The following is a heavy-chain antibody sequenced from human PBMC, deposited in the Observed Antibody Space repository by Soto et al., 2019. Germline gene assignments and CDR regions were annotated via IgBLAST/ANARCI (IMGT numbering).Heavy chain of an antibody. V-gene: IGHV4-59*08. J-gene: IGHJ6*03. CDR2: IYYSGST. CDR1: GGSISRYY. Sequence: SETLSLTCTVSGGSISRYYWSWIRQPPGKGLEWIGYIYYSGSTNYNPSLKSRVTISVDTSKNQFSLKLSSVTAADTAVYYCASTTYYYGSGSYYGFLNYYMDVWAKGTTVTSP. D-gene: IGHD3-10*01. CDR3: ASTTYYYGSGSYYGFLNYYMDV.